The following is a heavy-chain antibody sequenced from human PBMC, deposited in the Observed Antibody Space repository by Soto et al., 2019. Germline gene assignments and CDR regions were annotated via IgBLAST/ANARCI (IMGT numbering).Heavy chain of an antibody. CDR2: INPSGGST. Sequence: GASVKVSCKASGYTFTSYYMHWVRQAPGQGLEWMGIINPSGGSTSYAQKFQGRVTMTRDTSTSTVYMELSSLRSEDTAVYYCARDYDSSGYDYYYGMDVWGQGTTVTAP. V-gene: IGHV1-46*01. CDR1: GYTFTSYY. CDR3: ARDYDSSGYDYYYGMDV. D-gene: IGHD3-22*01. J-gene: IGHJ6*02.